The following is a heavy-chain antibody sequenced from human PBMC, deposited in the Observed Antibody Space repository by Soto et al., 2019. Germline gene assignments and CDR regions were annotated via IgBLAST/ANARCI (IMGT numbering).Heavy chain of an antibody. CDR3: ARGYSSSPGRFAP. J-gene: IGHJ5*02. Sequence: QVQLQESGPGLVKPSETLSLTCTVSCGSISSYYWSWIRQPPGKGLEWIGYIYYSGSTNYNPSLKSRVTISVDTSKNQFSLKLSSVSAADTAVYYCARGYSSSPGRFAPWGQGTLVSVYS. D-gene: IGHD6-6*01. CDR1: CGSISSYY. V-gene: IGHV4-59*01. CDR2: IYYSGST.